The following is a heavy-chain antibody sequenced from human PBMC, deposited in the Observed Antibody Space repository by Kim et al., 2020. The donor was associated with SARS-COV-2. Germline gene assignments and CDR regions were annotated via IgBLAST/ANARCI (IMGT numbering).Heavy chain of an antibody. Sequence: GGSLRLSCAASGFTFRTYWMSWVRQAPGKGLEWVGTLRSKSDGGTTGYAAPVKGRITSSRDDSKHTLYLQMNSLKTADTGVYYCTFDSGDYCGGDCYSRVWGQGTPVP. CDR3: TFDSGDYCGGDCYSRV. CDR1: GFTFRTYW. J-gene: IGHJ6*01. D-gene: IGHD2-21*02. CDR2: LRSKSDGGTT. V-gene: IGHV3-15*01.